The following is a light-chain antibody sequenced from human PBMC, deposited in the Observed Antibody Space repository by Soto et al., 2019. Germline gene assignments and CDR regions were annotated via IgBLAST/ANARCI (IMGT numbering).Light chain of an antibody. Sequence: QSALAQPASVSGSPGQSITISCTGTSSDVGIYNFVSWYRQHPGKVPKLIIYQVDKRPSGISNRFSGSKSGNTASLTISGLQAEDEAEYFCCSFAGTSTIFGGGTKLTVL. J-gene: IGLJ2*01. V-gene: IGLV2-23*02. CDR1: SSDVGIYNF. CDR2: QVD. CDR3: CSFAGTSTI.